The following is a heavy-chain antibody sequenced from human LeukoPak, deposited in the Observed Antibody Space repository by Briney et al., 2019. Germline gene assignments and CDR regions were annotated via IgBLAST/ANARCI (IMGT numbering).Heavy chain of an antibody. CDR1: GFTFSTYI. CDR2: ISPSSSYI. Sequence: GGSLRLSCAASGFTFSTYIINWGRQAPGRGLEWVSSISPSSSYIYYADSVKGKFTISRDNAKNSLYLQMNSLRAEDTAVYYCARDRYSTSLYAFDIWGQGTMFTDSS. V-gene: IGHV3-21*01. D-gene: IGHD6-13*01. J-gene: IGHJ3*02. CDR3: ARDRYSTSLYAFDI.